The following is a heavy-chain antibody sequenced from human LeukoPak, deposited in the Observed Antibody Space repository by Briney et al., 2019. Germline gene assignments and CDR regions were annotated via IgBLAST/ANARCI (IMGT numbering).Heavy chain of an antibody. CDR1: GGSFSGYY. J-gene: IGHJ4*02. V-gene: IGHV4-34*01. CDR2: INHSGST. D-gene: IGHD3-22*01. CDR3: ARGQSLSYYYDSSGYYN. Sequence: SETLSLTCAVYGGSFSGYYWSWIRQPPGKGLEWIGEINHSGSTNYNPSLKSRVTISVDTSKNQFSLKLSSVTAADTAVYYCARGQSLSYYYDSSGYYNWGQGTLVTVSS.